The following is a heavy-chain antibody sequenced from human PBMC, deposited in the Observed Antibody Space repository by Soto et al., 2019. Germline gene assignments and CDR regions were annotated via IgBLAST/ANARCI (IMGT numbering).Heavy chain of an antibody. CDR3: ARDNAHGDYYWFDP. V-gene: IGHV1-18*01. CDR2: ISAYNGNT. CDR1: GYTFTSYG. Sequence: ASVKVSCKASGYTFTSYGSSWVRQAPGQGLEWMGWISAYNGNTNYAQKLQGRVTMTTDTSTSTAYMELRSLRSDDTAVYYCARDNAHGDYYWFDPWGQGTLVTVSS. D-gene: IGHD4-17*01. J-gene: IGHJ5*02.